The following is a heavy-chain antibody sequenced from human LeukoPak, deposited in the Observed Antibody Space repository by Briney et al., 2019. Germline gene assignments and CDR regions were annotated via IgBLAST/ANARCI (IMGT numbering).Heavy chain of an antibody. CDR1: GFTFSSYA. Sequence: GRSLRLSCAASGFTFSSYAMHWVRQAPGKGLEWVAVISYDGSNKNYADSVKGRFTISRDNSKNTLYLQMNSLRAEDTAVYYCARGQTMVRGFDYWGQGTLVTVSS. CDR3: ARGQTMVRGFDY. J-gene: IGHJ4*02. CDR2: ISYDGSNK. V-gene: IGHV3-30*04. D-gene: IGHD3-10*01.